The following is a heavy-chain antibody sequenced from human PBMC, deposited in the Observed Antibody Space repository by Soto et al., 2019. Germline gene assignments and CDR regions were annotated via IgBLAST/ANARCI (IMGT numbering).Heavy chain of an antibody. CDR1: GYTFTSYY. V-gene: IGHV1-46*01. CDR2: INPSGGST. J-gene: IGHJ6*02. D-gene: IGHD3-3*01. Sequence: ASVKVSCKASGYTFTSYYMHWVRQAPGQGLEWMGIINPSGGSTSYAQKFQGRVTMTRDTSTSTVYMELSSLRSEDTAVYYCAREVRFLEWFRGMDVWGQGTRVTVSS. CDR3: AREVRFLEWFRGMDV.